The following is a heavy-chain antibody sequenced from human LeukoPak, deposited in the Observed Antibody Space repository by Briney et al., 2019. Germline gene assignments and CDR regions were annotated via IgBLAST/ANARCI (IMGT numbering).Heavy chain of an antibody. J-gene: IGHJ4*02. D-gene: IGHD6-19*01. CDR2: IYSGGST. CDR1: GFTVSSNY. Sequence: GGSLRLSCAASGFTVSSNYMSWVRQAPGKGLEWVSVIYSGGSTYYADSVKGRFTISRDNSKNTLHLQMNSLRAEDTAVYYCARVAVAGTPSFDYWGQGTLVTVSS. CDR3: ARVAVAGTPSFDY. V-gene: IGHV3-66*01.